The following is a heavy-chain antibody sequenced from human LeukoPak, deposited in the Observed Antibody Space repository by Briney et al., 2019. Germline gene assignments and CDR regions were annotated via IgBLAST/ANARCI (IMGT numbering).Heavy chain of an antibody. CDR1: GGSISSHY. CDR3: ARGDYYMDV. CDR2: IYYSGST. J-gene: IGHJ6*03. V-gene: IGHV4-59*11. Sequence: SETLSLTCTVSGGSISSHYWSWIRQPPGKGLEWIGYIYYSGSTNYHPSLKSRVTISLDTSKNQFSLKLSSVTAADTAVYYCARGDYYMDVWGKGTTVTVSS.